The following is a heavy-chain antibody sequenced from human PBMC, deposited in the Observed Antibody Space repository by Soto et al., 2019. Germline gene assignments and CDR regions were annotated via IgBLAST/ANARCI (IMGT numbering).Heavy chain of an antibody. CDR2: IYYSGST. CDR1: GGSISSGDYY. CDR3: ASFYDSSGYGY. Sequence: PSETLSLTCTVSGGSISSGDYYWSWIRQPPGKGLEWIGYIYYSGSTYYNTSLKSRVTISVDTSKNQFSLKLSFVTAADTAVYYCASFYDSSGYGYWGQGTLVTVSS. D-gene: IGHD3-22*01. J-gene: IGHJ4*02. V-gene: IGHV4-30-4*01.